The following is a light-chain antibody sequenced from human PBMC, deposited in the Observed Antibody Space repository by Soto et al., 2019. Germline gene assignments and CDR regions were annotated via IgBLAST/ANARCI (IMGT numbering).Light chain of an antibody. CDR2: DNN. V-gene: IGLV1-51*01. CDR3: GTWDGSLSVYV. CDR1: KSNIGSNY. J-gene: IGLJ1*01. Sequence: QSVLTQPPSVSAAPGQRVTISCSGSKSNIGSNYVSWYQQFPGTAPKLVIYDNNDRPPGIRDRFSGSKSGTSATLGITGLETGDEADYYCGTWDGSLSVYVFGTGTKVTVL.